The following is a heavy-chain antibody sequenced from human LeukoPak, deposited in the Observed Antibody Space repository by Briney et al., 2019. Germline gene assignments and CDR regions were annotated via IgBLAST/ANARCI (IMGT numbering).Heavy chain of an antibody. CDR1: GGTFSSYA. V-gene: IGHV1-69*13. J-gene: IGHJ4*02. D-gene: IGHD2-2*01. CDR3: ARGSVVVPAASSFIDY. Sequence: SVKVSCKASGGTFSSYAISWVRQAPGQGLEWMGGIIPIFGTANYAQKFQGRVTITADESTSTAYMELSSLRSEDTAVYYCARGSVVVPAASSFIDYWGQGTPVTVSS. CDR2: IIPIFGTA.